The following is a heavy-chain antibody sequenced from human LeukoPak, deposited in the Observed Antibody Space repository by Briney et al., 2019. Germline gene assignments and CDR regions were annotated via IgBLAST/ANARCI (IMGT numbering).Heavy chain of an antibody. CDR2: ISGSGGST. Sequence: GGSLRLSCAASGFTFSSYAMSWVRQAPGKGLEWVSAISGSGGSTYYADSVKGRFTISRDNSKNALYLQMNSLRAEDTAVYYCAKELEVVPAEGWFDPWGQGTLVTVSS. J-gene: IGHJ5*02. D-gene: IGHD2-2*01. CDR1: GFTFSSYA. CDR3: AKELEVVPAEGWFDP. V-gene: IGHV3-23*01.